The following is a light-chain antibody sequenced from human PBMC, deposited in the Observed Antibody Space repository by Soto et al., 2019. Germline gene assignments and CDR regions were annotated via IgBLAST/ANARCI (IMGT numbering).Light chain of an antibody. Sequence: ALTQPASVSGSPGQSISISCTGTSIDIGDYKFVSWYQQHPGKAPKVMIYEVSRRPSGVSERFSGSKSGNTASLTISGLQAEDEADYYCSSYRYSSTTPFVFGTGTKVTVL. CDR2: EVS. J-gene: IGLJ1*01. CDR3: SSYRYSSTTPFV. CDR1: SIDIGDYKF. V-gene: IGLV2-14*01.